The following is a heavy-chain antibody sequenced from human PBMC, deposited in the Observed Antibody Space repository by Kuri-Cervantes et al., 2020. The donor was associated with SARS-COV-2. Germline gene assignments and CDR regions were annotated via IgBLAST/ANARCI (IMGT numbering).Heavy chain of an antibody. CDR2: ISDDGSNK. Sequence: GGSLRLSCAVSGFTFSTYAMHWVRQAPGKGLEWVAVISDDGSNKFYADSVKGRFTISRDNSKNTLYLQMNSLRAEDTAVYYCARGCAWELLCAFDFWGQGTLVTVSS. CDR1: GFTFSTYA. CDR3: ARGCAWELLCAFDF. J-gene: IGHJ3*01. D-gene: IGHD1-26*01. V-gene: IGHV3-30-3*01.